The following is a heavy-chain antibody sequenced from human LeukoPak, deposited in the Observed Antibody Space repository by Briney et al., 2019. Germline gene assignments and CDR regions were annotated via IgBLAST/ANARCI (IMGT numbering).Heavy chain of an antibody. D-gene: IGHD5-24*01. J-gene: IGHJ4*02. CDR3: AKGGDGYNYYFDY. CDR1: GFTFSDYA. V-gene: IGHV3-23*01. Sequence: GGSLRLSCTASGFTFSDYAMSWVRQAPGKGLEWVSGISGSGGSIRYADSVKGRFIISRDNSKNTLYLQMNSLRAEDTAVYYCAKGGDGYNYYFDYWGQETLVTVSS. CDR2: ISGSGGSI.